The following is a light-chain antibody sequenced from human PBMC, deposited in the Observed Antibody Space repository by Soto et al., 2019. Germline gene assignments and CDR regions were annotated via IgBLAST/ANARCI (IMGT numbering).Light chain of an antibody. CDR1: QSITSW. CDR2: KAS. CDR3: QQYDSHWT. Sequence: DIQMTQSPSTLSASVGDSVTITCRASQSITSWLAWYQQKPGKAPKLLIYKASILESGVPSRFSGSGFGREFTLTISSLQPDDFATYHCQQYDSHWTFGQGTKVDI. J-gene: IGKJ1*01. V-gene: IGKV1-5*03.